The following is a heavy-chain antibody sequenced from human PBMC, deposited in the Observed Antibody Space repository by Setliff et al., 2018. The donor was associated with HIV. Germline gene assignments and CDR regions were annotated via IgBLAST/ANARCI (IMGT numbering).Heavy chain of an antibody. D-gene: IGHD3-10*01. CDR1: GGSINTYY. CDR3: ARSIYGSGSYPLDY. V-gene: IGHV4-4*07. J-gene: IGHJ4*02. CDR2: IYYTGFT. Sequence: PSETLSLTCTVSGGSINTYYWSWIRQPAGKGLEWIGRIYYTGFTDYNPSLKSRLTMSVDTSKNQFSLKLSSVTAADTAVYFCARSIYGSGSYPLDYWGQGILVTVSS.